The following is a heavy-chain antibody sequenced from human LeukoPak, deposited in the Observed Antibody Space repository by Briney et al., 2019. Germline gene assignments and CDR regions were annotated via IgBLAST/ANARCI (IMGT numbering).Heavy chain of an antibody. D-gene: IGHD2-15*01. V-gene: IGHV3-74*01. CDR3: ARAGAAYGFDV. CDR2: INSDGSST. CDR1: GFTLSSYW. Sequence: AGGSLRLSCEASGFTLSSYWMHWVRQAPGKGLVWVSCINSDGSSTTYADSVKGRFTIPRDNAKNTLFLQMNSLRAEDTAVYYCARAGAAYGFDVWGQGTMVTVSS. J-gene: IGHJ3*01.